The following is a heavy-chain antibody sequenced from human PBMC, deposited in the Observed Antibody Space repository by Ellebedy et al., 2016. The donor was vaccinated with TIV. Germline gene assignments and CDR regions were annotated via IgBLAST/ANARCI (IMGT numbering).Heavy chain of an antibody. CDR1: GFTFSSYS. D-gene: IGHD3-3*01. CDR3: ARETRNDMEWLWYYYMDV. V-gene: IGHV3-48*04. Sequence: GGSLRLXXAASGFTFSSYSMNWVRQAPGKGLEWVSYISSSSSTIYYADSVKGRFTISRDNAKNSLYLQMNSLRVDDTAVYYCARETRNDMEWLWYYYMDVWGKGTTVTVSS. J-gene: IGHJ6*03. CDR2: ISSSSSTI.